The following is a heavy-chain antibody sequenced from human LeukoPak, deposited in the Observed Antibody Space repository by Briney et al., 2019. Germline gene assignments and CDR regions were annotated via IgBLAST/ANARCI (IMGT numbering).Heavy chain of an antibody. CDR3: ARDYWTYYYDSSGYYYPGY. V-gene: IGHV1-2*02. CDR2: INPNSGGT. J-gene: IGHJ4*02. CDR1: GYTFTGYY. Sequence: GASVKVSCKASGYTFTGYYMHWVRQAPGQGLEWMGWINPNSGGTNYAQKFQGRVTMTRDTSISTAYMELSRLGSDDTAVYYCARDYWTYYYDSSGYYYPGYWGQGTLVTVSS. D-gene: IGHD3-22*01.